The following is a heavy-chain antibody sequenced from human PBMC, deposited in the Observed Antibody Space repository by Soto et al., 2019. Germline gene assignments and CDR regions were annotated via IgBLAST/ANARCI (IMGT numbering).Heavy chain of an antibody. CDR2: IKQDGGQT. CDR3: ARGGNGHESWPRYYYYGMGV. V-gene: IGHV3-7*01. CDR1: GFTFDSYW. D-gene: IGHD2-8*01. J-gene: IGHJ6*04. Sequence: GSLRLSCAASGFTFDSYWMTWVRQAPGKGLEWVAHIKQDGGQTYYVDSVKGRFTISRDNAKTSLYLQMNSLRAEDTSVYFCARGGNGHESWPRYYYYGMGVWGRQSTVTVSS.